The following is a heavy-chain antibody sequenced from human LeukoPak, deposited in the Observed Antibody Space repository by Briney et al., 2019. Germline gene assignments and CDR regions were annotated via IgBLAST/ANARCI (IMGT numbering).Heavy chain of an antibody. CDR2: IGSSGSSI. J-gene: IGHJ4*02. CDR3: ARGLGYLDGYHQAFDY. Sequence: GGSLRLSCAASGFIFSSYAMNWVRQAPGKGLEWVSYIGSSGSSIYYADSVKGRFTISRDSAKNSLYLQMNSLRADDTAVYYCARGLGYLDGYHQAFDYWGRGTLVTVSS. V-gene: IGHV3-48*03. D-gene: IGHD5-24*01. CDR1: GFIFSSYA.